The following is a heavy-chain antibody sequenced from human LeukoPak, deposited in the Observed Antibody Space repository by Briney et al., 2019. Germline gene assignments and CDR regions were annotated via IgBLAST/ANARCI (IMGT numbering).Heavy chain of an antibody. CDR2: IYYSGST. Sequence: PSETLSLTCTVSGGSISSSSYYWGWIRQPPGKGLEWIGSIYYSGSTYYNPSLKSRVTMSVDTSKNQFSLKLSSVTAVDTAVYYCARLPIVVVPSTSFDIWGQGTMVTVSS. CDR3: ARLPIVVVPSTSFDI. J-gene: IGHJ3*02. D-gene: IGHD2-2*01. CDR1: GGSISSSSYY. V-gene: IGHV4-39*07.